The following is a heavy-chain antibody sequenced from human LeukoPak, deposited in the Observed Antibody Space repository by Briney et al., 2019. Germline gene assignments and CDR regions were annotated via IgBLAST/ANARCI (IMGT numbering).Heavy chain of an antibody. D-gene: IGHD2-8*02. V-gene: IGHV4-59*01. Sequence: SETLSLTCTVSGGSISSYYWSWIRQPPGKGLEWIGYIYYSGSTNYNPSLKSRVTISVDTSKNQFSLKLSSVTAADTAVYYCARASYEITLVPDYWAREPWSPSPQ. J-gene: IGHJ4*02. CDR1: GGSISSYY. CDR3: ARASYEITLVPDY. CDR2: IYYSGST.